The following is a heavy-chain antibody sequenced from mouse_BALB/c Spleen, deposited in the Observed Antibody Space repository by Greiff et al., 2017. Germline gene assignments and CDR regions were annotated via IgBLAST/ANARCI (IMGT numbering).Heavy chain of an antibody. Sequence: EVQLQESGPGLVKPSQSLSLTCTVTGYSITSDYAWNWIRQFPGNKLEWMGYISYSGSTSYNPSLKSRISITRDTSKNQFFLQLNSVTTEDTATYYCARFRYGFAYWGQGTLVTVSA. J-gene: IGHJ3*01. D-gene: IGHD2-14*01. CDR1: GYSITSDYA. CDR2: ISYSGST. CDR3: ARFRYGFAY. V-gene: IGHV3-2*02.